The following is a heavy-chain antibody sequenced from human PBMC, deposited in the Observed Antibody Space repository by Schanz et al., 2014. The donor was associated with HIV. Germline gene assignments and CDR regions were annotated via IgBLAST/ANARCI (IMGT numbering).Heavy chain of an antibody. V-gene: IGHV3-74*01. CDR1: GFTFSGYW. CDR2: INSDGSTT. J-gene: IGHJ4*02. Sequence: EVQLVESGGGLVQPGGSLRLSCAASGFTFSGYWMHWVRQSPGKGLVWVSRINSDGSTTAYADSVKGRFTISRDNAKNTLSLQMTSLRVDDTSVYRCVRGRYFEWVLPYWGQGTLVTVSS. D-gene: IGHD3-9*01. CDR3: VRGRYFEWVLPY.